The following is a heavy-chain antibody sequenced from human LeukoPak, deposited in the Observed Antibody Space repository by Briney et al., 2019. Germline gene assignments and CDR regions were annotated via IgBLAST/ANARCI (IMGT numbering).Heavy chain of an antibody. D-gene: IGHD3-22*01. J-gene: IGHJ5*02. CDR2: IYTSGST. Sequence: KPSETLSLTCTVSGGSISSYYWSWIRQPAAKGLEWIGRIYTSGSTNYNPSLKSRVTMSVDTSKNQFSLKLSSVTAADTAVYYCARESTYYYDSSGYSNWFNPWGQGTLVTVSS. CDR1: GGSISSYY. V-gene: IGHV4-4*07. CDR3: ARESTYYYDSSGYSNWFNP.